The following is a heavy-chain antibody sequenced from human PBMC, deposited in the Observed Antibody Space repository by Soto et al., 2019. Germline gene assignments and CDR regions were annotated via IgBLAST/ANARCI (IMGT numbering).Heavy chain of an antibody. V-gene: IGHV4-30-4*01. D-gene: IGHD4-17*01. CDR2: IYYIGGP. CDR3: ARDPYQDSGDSDYYSALDA. Sequence: SETLSLTCSVSGGSVSNGDYYWSWIRQPPGKGLEWIGYIYYIGGPYYNPSLQSRVTISMDTSKNQFSLNLTSVTAADTAVYFCARDPYQDSGDSDYYSALDAWGPGLTVTISS. CDR1: GGSVSNGDYY. J-gene: IGHJ6*02.